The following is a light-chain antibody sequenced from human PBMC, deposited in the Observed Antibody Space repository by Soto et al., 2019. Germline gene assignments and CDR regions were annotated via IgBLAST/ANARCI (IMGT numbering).Light chain of an antibody. Sequence: QSGLTQPASVSGSPGQAITVSCSGTSSDIGAHNFVSWYQQHPGKAPKLIIYEVINRPSGVSDRFSGSKSGNTASLTISGLQSEDEPDYYCNSYTTSNTFVFGSGTKVTVL. CDR2: EVI. V-gene: IGLV2-14*03. CDR1: SSDIGAHNF. J-gene: IGLJ1*01. CDR3: NSYTTSNTFV.